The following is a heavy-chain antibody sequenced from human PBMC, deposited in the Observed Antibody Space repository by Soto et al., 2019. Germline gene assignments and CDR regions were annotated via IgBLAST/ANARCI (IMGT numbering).Heavy chain of an antibody. J-gene: IGHJ4*02. V-gene: IGHV3-74*01. D-gene: IGHD5-12*01. CDR2: IKGDGSET. CDR1: GFTFSSYW. CDR3: LRGNSGYGKFDY. Sequence: PGGSLRLSCAASGFTFSSYWVHWVRQAPGKGLVWVSRIKGDGSETNYADSVKGRFTISRDNAKNTLYLQLNSLRAEDTAVYYCLRGNSGYGKFDYWGQGTRVTVS.